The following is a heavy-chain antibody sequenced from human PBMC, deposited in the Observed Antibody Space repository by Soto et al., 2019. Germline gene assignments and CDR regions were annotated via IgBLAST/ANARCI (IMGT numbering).Heavy chain of an antibody. CDR1: GFTFSDYH. J-gene: IGHJ6*02. CDR2: ISSSSSYT. CDR3: ARDRGYYGMDV. D-gene: IGHD3-10*01. V-gene: IGHV3-11*06. Sequence: PGGSLRLSCAASGFTFSDYHMSWIRQAPGKGLEWVSYISSSSSYTNYADSVKGRFTISRDNAKNSLYLQMNSLRAEDTAVYYCARDRGYYGMDVWGQGTTVTVSS.